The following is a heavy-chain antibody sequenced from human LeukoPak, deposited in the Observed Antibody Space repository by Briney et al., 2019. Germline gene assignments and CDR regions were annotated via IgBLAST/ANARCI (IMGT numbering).Heavy chain of an antibody. CDR3: ARRNGYYMDV. Sequence: GGSLKISGKGSGYSFTSYWIAGVGKMPGKGLDWMGIFYLGDSDTRYRPSFQGQITISADKSITTAYLQWSSRKASDTAMYYCARRNGYYMDVWGKGTTVTVSS. J-gene: IGHJ6*03. V-gene: IGHV5-51*01. CDR1: GYSFTSYW. CDR2: FYLGDSDT. D-gene: IGHD2-8*01.